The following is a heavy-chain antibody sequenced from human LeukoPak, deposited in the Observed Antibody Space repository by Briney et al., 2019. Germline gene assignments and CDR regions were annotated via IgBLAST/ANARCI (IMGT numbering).Heavy chain of an antibody. J-gene: IGHJ3*02. D-gene: IGHD3-10*01. CDR2: VFYTGGT. CDR1: VGSITSYY. CDR3: ARSREIREGNGFDI. Sequence: PSETLSLTCSVSVGSITSYYWSWIRQPPGKRLEWIGYVFYTGGTNYNPSLKRRVSMSVDTSKNQFFLKLSSVTAADTAVYYCARSREIREGNGFDIWGQGTMVTVSS. V-gene: IGHV4-59*01.